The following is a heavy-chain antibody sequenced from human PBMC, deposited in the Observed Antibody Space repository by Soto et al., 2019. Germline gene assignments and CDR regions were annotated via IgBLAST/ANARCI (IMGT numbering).Heavy chain of an antibody. CDR1: GYMFNTYG. J-gene: IGHJ4*02. Sequence: QVQLLQSGAEVKKPGASVKVSCKASGYMFNTYGITWVRQAPGQGLEWMGWISVYNGNIDYAQKFEGRVTMTIDTFTSTGYMELKSLTSDDPAVYYCARTYGSGDYFLPFEYWGQGTPVSVSS. V-gene: IGHV1-18*01. D-gene: IGHD3-10*01. CDR3: ARTYGSGDYFLPFEY. CDR2: ISVYNGNI.